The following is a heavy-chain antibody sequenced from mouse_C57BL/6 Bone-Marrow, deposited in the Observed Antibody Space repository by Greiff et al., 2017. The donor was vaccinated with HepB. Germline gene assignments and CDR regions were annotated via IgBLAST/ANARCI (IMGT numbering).Heavy chain of an antibody. V-gene: IGHV1-18*01. J-gene: IGHJ4*01. Sequence: VQLQQSGPELVKPGASVKIPCKASGYTFTDYNMDWVKQSHGKSLEWIGDINPNNGGTIYNQKFKGKATLTVDKSSSTAYMELRSLTSEDTAVYYCARHYSSSLNAMGWWGQGTSVTVSS. CDR2: INPNNGGT. D-gene: IGHD1-1*01. CDR3: ARHYSSSLNAMGW. CDR1: GYTFTDYN.